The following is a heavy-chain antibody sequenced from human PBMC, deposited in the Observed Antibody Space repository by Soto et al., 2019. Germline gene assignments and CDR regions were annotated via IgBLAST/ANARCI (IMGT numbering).Heavy chain of an antibody. D-gene: IGHD3-16*01. CDR2: INPNSGGT. CDR1: GYPFPGSY. CDR3: ARGLGTRTLYGMDG. V-gene: IGHV1-2*02. J-gene: IGHJ6*02. Sequence: SGKVVCKASGYPFPGSYILWLGQAPGQGLEWMGWINPNSGGTNYAQKFQGRVTMTRDTSISTAYMELSRLRSDDTAVYYCARGLGTRTLYGMDGWGQGTTVTFSS.